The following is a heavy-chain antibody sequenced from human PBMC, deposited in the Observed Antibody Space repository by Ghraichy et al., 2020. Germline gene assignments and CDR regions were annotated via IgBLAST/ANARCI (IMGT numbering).Heavy chain of an antibody. CDR3: ATDSVDAPIDAFDI. CDR2: FDPEDRKT. CDR1: RHTLTELS. V-gene: IGHV1-24*01. Sequence: ASVKVSCKVSRHTLTELSMHWGRQTPGKGLEWMGGFDPEDRKTIYAQKFQGRVIMTEDTSTETAYMELSSLRSDDTAVYYCATDSVDAPIDAFDIWGQGTVVTVSS. J-gene: IGHJ3*02. D-gene: IGHD3-9*01.